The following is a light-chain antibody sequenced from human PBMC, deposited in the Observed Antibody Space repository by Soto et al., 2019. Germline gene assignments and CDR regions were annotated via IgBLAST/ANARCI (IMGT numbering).Light chain of an antibody. J-gene: IGKJ2*01. V-gene: IGKV1-6*01. Sequence: AIQMTQSPSSLSAFVGDRVTITCRASQDIRNDLGWYQQKPGKAPKLLIYAASSLQSGVTSRFSGSGSGTDFTLTISSLQPEDFATYYCLEDYNYPLTFGQGTKLEIK. CDR3: LEDYNYPLT. CDR2: AAS. CDR1: QDIRND.